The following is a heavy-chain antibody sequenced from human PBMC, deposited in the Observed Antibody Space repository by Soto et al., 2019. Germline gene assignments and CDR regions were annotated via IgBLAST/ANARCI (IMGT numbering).Heavy chain of an antibody. CDR1: GYTFTNND. V-gene: IGHV1-8*01. D-gene: IGHD5-18*01. Sequence: ASVKVSCKASGYTFTNNDVTWVRQATGQGLEWMGWMNPGSGDTGYAQKFQGRVTMTRNISIATVYMELSSLRSEDTAIYYCARMASFGSLNWFDPWGQGTMVTVYS. CDR3: ARMASFGSLNWFDP. J-gene: IGHJ5*02. CDR2: MNPGSGDT.